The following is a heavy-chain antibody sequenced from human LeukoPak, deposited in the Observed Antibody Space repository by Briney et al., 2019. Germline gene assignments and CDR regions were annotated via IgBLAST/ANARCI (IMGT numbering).Heavy chain of an antibody. J-gene: IGHJ3*02. CDR3: ARAGGTTVPTIDAFDI. CDR1: GFTVSSNY. V-gene: IGHV3-53*01. CDR2: IYSGGST. D-gene: IGHD4-17*01. Sequence: GGSLRLSCVASGFTVSSNYMSWVRQAPGKGLEWVSVIYSGGSTYYADSVKGRFTISRDNSKNTLYLQMNSLRAEDTAVYYCARAGGTTVPTIDAFDIWGQGTMVTVPS.